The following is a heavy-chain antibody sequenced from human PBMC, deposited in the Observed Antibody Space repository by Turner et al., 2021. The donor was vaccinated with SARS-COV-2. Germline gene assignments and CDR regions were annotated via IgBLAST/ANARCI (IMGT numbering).Heavy chain of an antibody. CDR2: ISYDGSNK. CDR1: GFTFSSYA. Sequence: QVQLVESGGGVVQPGRSLRLSCAASGFTFSSYAMPWVRQAPGKGLEWVAVISYDGSNKYYADSVKGRFTLSRDNSKNTLYLQMNSLRAEDTAVYYCARDSPYCTNGVCYTSYYGMDVWGQGTTVTVSS. J-gene: IGHJ6*02. D-gene: IGHD2-8*01. CDR3: ARDSPYCTNGVCYTSYYGMDV. V-gene: IGHV3-30*04.